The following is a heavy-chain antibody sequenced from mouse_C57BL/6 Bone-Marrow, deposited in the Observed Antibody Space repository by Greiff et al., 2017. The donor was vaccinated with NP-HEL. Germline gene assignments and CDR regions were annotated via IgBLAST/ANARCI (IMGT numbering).Heavy chain of an antibody. V-gene: IGHV5-17*01. CDR3: ARIYGSSLYYAMDY. Sequence: EVQVVESGGGLVKPGGSLKLSCAASGFTFSDYGMHWVRQAPEKGLEWVAYISSGSSTIYYADTVKGRFTISRDNAKNTLFLQMTSLRSEDTAMYYCARIYGSSLYYAMDYWGQGTSVTVSS. J-gene: IGHJ4*01. CDR2: ISSGSSTI. CDR1: GFTFSDYG. D-gene: IGHD1-1*01.